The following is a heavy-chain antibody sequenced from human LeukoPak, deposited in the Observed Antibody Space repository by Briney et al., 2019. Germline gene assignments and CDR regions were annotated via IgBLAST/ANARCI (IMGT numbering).Heavy chain of an antibody. CDR3: VRDFRSADY. V-gene: IGHV3-74*01. CDR2: INIDERIT. Sequence: SGGSLRLSCVASGFSFSTQRMHWVRQAPGKGLVWVSYINIDERITGYADSVKARFIISRDNARNTVYLQMNSLRVEDTAVYYCVRDFRSADYWGQGTLVTVSS. J-gene: IGHJ4*02. CDR1: GFSFSTQR.